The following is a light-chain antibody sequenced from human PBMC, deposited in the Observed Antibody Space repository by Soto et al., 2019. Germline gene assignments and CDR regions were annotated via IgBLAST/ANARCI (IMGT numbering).Light chain of an antibody. CDR3: QQYNNWPYT. CDR2: GAS. V-gene: IGKV3-15*01. CDR1: QSVSSN. Sequence: EMVMTQSPATLSVSPGESATLSCRASQSVSSNLAWYQQKRGQAPRLLIYGASTRATGIPARFSGSGSGTEFTLTISSLQSEDFAVYYCQQYNNWPYTFGQGTKLEIK. J-gene: IGKJ2*01.